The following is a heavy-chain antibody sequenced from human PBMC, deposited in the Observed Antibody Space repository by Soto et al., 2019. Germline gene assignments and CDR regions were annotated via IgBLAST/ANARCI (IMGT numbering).Heavy chain of an antibody. CDR2: IYWNDDK. CDR1: GFSLNTSGMG. V-gene: IGHV2-5*01. J-gene: IGHJ4*01. Sequence: SGPTLVNPTQTLTLTCTFSGFSLNTSGMGVGWIRQPPGKALEWLALIYWNDDKRYRPSLNSRLTIAKDTSKSQVVLTVTNVDPVDTATYYCAHTKIVVVPAATHNFDYWGQGILVTVSS. D-gene: IGHD2-2*01. CDR3: AHTKIVVVPAATHNFDY.